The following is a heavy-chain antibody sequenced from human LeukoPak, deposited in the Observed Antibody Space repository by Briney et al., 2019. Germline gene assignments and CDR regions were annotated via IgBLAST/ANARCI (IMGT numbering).Heavy chain of an antibody. Sequence: SETLSLTCSVSGDSITSSIHYWGWVRQPPGRGLEWIGSIYYTGSAYYNQSLKSRVTISVDTSKNQSSLNLSSVTAADTAMYYCARDFSAGIQLWGHALFVFDLWGQGTMVTVSS. CDR3: ARDFSAGIQLWGHALFVFDL. D-gene: IGHD5-18*01. CDR2: IYYTGSA. CDR1: GDSITSSIHY. V-gene: IGHV4-39*07. J-gene: IGHJ3*01.